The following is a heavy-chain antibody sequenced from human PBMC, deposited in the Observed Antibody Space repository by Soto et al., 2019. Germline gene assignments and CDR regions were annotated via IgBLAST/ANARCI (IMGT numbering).Heavy chain of an antibody. CDR2: IIPILGIA. D-gene: IGHD5-12*01. V-gene: IGHV1-69*02. CDR1: GGTFSSYT. Sequence: QVQLVQSGAEVKKPGSSVKVSCKASGGTFSSYTISWVRQAPGQGLEWMGRIIPILGIANYAQKFQGRVTITADKSTSTAYMELSSLRSEDTAVYYCARVAGGYDQAYFDYWGQGTLVTVSS. CDR3: ARVAGGYDQAYFDY. J-gene: IGHJ4*02.